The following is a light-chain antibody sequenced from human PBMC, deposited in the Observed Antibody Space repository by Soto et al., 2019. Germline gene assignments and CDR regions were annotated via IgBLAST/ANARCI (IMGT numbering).Light chain of an antibody. Sequence: DIQMTQSPSSLSASVGDRVTITCRASQSISSYLNWYQQKPGKAPKLLIYAASSLQSGVPSRFSGSGSGIDFTLTISSLQPEDFATYYCQRSYSTPPTFGQGTKVDIK. V-gene: IGKV1-39*01. CDR3: QRSYSTPPT. CDR2: AAS. J-gene: IGKJ1*01. CDR1: QSISSY.